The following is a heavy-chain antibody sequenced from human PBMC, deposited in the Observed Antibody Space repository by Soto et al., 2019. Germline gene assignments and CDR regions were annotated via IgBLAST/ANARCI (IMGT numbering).Heavy chain of an antibody. J-gene: IGHJ6*02. Sequence: PSETLSLTCAVYGGSFSGYYWSWIRQPPGKGLEWIGEINHSGSTNYNPSLKSRVTISVDTSKNQFSLKLSSVTAADTAVYYCARGRDSSSWATYYYYYYGMDVWGQGATVTGLL. V-gene: IGHV4-34*01. CDR3: ARGRDSSSWATYYYYYYGMDV. CDR2: INHSGST. CDR1: GGSFSGYY. D-gene: IGHD6-13*01.